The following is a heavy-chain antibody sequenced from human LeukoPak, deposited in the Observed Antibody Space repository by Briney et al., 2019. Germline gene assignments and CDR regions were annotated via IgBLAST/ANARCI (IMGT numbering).Heavy chain of an antibody. D-gene: IGHD3-10*01. Sequence: GASVKVSCKASGYTFTSYGISWVRQAPGQGLEWMGWINPNSGGTNYAQKFQGRVTMTRDTSISTAYMELSRLRSDDTAVYYCARAGSFYCYGMDVWGQGTTVTVSS. V-gene: IGHV1-2*02. J-gene: IGHJ6*02. CDR2: INPNSGGT. CDR1: GYTFTSYG. CDR3: ARAGSFYCYGMDV.